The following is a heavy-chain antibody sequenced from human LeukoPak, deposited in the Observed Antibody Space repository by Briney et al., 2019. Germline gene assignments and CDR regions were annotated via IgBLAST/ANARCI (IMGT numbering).Heavy chain of an antibody. D-gene: IGHD2-2*01. CDR3: ARADCSSSTCYLRRSWFDP. CDR2: SSTSSRYI. Sequence: PGGSLRLSCASSGFTLSNDDMNWVRQAPGKGLEWVSSSSTSSRYIYYKDSVRGLFTLSRDYAKNSLYLEMNSLSAEDTAVYYCARADCSSSTCYLRRSWFDPWGQGTLVTVSS. J-gene: IGHJ5*02. V-gene: IGHV3-21*01. CDR1: GFTLSNDD.